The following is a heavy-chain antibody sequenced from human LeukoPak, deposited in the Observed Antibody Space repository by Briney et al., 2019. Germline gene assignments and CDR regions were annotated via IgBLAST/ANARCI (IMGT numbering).Heavy chain of an antibody. CDR2: IYPGDSDT. J-gene: IGHJ6*03. V-gene: IGHV5-51*01. Sequence: PGESLKISCQSSGYTFTSYWIGWVRQMPGKGLQWMGIIYPGDSDTTYSPSFQGQVTISADKSISTAYLQWSSLKASDTAMYYCARSYYDFWSGYYYGVYYMDVWGKGTTVTVSS. CDR3: ARSYYDFWSGYYYGVYYMDV. CDR1: GYTFTSYW. D-gene: IGHD3-3*01.